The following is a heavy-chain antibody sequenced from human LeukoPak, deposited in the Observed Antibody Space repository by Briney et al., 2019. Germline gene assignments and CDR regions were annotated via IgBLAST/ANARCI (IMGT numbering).Heavy chain of an antibody. CDR1: GFTFSTYA. D-gene: IGHD6-19*01. CDR2: ISSDGSDN. J-gene: IGHJ4*02. V-gene: IGHV3-30*04. CDR3: ARASYSSGWYGTPNFDY. Sequence: GRSLRLSCAASGFTFSTYAMHWVRQAPGEGLEWVAVISSDGSDNYYADSVKGRFTISRDNSKNTLYPQMNSLRAEDTAVYYCARASYSSGWYGTPNFDYWGQGTLVTVSP.